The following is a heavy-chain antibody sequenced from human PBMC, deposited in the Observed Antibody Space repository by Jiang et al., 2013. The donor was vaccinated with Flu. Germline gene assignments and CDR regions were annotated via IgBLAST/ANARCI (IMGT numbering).Heavy chain of an antibody. CDR2: IYYSGTT. CDR1: GGSISSYY. Sequence: PGLVKPSETLSLTCTVSGGSISSYYWSWIRQPPGKGLEWIGYIYYSGTTNYNPSLKSRVTISVDTSKNQFSLKLSSVTAADTALYYCARSKGYFDYWGQGTLVTVSS. V-gene: IGHV4-59*01. CDR3: ARSKGYFDY. J-gene: IGHJ4*02.